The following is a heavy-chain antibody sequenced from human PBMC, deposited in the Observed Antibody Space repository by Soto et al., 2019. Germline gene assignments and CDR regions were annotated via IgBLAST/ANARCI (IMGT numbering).Heavy chain of an antibody. Sequence: PGGSLRLSCAASGFTFSSYAMSWVRQAPGKGLEWVSAISGSGGSTYYADSVKGRFTISRDNSKNTLYLQMNSLRAEDTAVYYCAKDRGGGSYLHYYYYGMDVWGQGTTVTVSS. D-gene: IGHD1-26*01. V-gene: IGHV3-23*01. CDR2: ISGSGGST. CDR3: AKDRGGGSYLHYYYYGMDV. CDR1: GFTFSSYA. J-gene: IGHJ6*02.